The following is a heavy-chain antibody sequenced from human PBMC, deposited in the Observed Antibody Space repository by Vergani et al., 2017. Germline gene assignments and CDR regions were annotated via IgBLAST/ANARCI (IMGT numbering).Heavy chain of an antibody. D-gene: IGHD6-19*01. J-gene: IGHJ4*02. Sequence: EVQLVESGGGLVQPGGSLRLSCAASGFTFSSYSMNWVRQAPGKGLEWVSYISSSGGSTYYADSVKGRFTISRDNSKNTLYLQMNSLRAEDTAVYYCAKDRGYSSGWQPYWGQGTLVTVSS. CDR3: AKDRGYSSGWQPY. CDR1: GFTFSSYS. CDR2: ISSSGGST. V-gene: IGHV3-23*04.